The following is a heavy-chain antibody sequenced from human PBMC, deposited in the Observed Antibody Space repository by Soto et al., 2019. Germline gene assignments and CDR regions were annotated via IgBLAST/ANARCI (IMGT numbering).Heavy chain of an antibody. CDR3: ARSKQGSGSYWIFDY. J-gene: IGHJ4*02. CDR2: IIPILGIA. CDR1: GGTFSSYT. V-gene: IGHV1-69*02. Sequence: ASVKVSCKASGGTFSSYTISWVRQAPGQGLEWMGRIIPILGIANYAQKFQGRVTITADKSTSTAYMELSSLRSEDTAVYYCARSKQGSGSYWIFDYWGQGTLVPVSS. D-gene: IGHD3-10*01.